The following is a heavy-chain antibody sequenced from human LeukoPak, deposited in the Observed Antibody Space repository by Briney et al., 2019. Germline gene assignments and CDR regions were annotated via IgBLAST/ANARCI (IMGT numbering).Heavy chain of an antibody. D-gene: IGHD6-6*01. V-gene: IGHV3-23*01. Sequence: GGSLRLSCAASGFTFSSYAMSWVRQAPGKGLEWVSAISGSGGSTYYADSVKGRFTISRDNSKNTLYLQMNSLRAEDTAVYYCAKPPVQQLADRPYYFDYWGRGTLVTVSS. CDR3: AKPPVQQLADRPYYFDY. CDR2: ISGSGGST. J-gene: IGHJ4*02. CDR1: GFTFSSYA.